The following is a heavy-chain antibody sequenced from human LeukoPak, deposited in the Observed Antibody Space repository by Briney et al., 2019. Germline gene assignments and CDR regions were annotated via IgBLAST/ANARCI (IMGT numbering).Heavy chain of an antibody. J-gene: IGHJ4*02. CDR3: AGGNSWPGLSY. CDR2: IYTAGST. CDR1: GFTVSGNY. D-gene: IGHD6-13*01. V-gene: IGHV3-53*01. Sequence: PGGSLRLSCAASGFTVSGNYMSWVRQAPGKGLEWVSVIYTAGSTYNADSVKGRFTISRDKSKNTIYLQMNTLRAEDTAVYFCAGGNSWPGLSYWGQGTLLTVSS.